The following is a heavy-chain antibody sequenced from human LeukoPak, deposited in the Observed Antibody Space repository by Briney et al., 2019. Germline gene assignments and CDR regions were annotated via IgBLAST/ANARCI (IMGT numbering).Heavy chain of an antibody. CDR3: ARDYCSSTSCLFDY. J-gene: IGHJ4*02. V-gene: IGHV1-2*06. CDR1: GYTFTSYG. CDR2: INPNSGDT. Sequence: ASAKVSCKASGYTFTSYGISWVRQAPGQGLEWMGRINPNSGDTNYAQNFQGRVTMTRDTSISTAYMELSRLRSDDTAVYYCARDYCSSTSCLFDYWGQGTLVTVSS. D-gene: IGHD2-2*01.